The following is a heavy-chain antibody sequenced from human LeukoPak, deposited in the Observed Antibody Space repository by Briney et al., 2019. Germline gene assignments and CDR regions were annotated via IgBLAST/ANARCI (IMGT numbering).Heavy chain of an antibody. D-gene: IGHD2-2*01. CDR2: INHSGST. Sequence: SETLSLTCAVYGGSFSGYYWSWIRQPPGKGLEWIGEINHSGSTNYNPSLKRRVTISVDTSKNQFSLKLSSVTAADTAVYYCARGGPRRVPAAIYWGQGTLVTVSS. J-gene: IGHJ4*02. CDR1: GGSFSGYY. CDR3: ARGGPRRVPAAIY. V-gene: IGHV4-34*01.